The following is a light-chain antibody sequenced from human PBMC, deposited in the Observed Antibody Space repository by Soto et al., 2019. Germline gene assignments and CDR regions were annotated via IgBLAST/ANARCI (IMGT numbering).Light chain of an antibody. CDR1: QSVSSSY. J-gene: IGKJ1*01. CDR2: GVS. Sequence: EIVLTQSPGTLSLSPGERATLSCRASQSVSSSYLAWYQQKPGQTPRLLIYGVSSRATGTPDRFSGSGSGTDFTLTISRLEPEDFAVYYCQQYGRSPTWTFGQGTKVDIK. V-gene: IGKV3-20*01. CDR3: QQYGRSPTWT.